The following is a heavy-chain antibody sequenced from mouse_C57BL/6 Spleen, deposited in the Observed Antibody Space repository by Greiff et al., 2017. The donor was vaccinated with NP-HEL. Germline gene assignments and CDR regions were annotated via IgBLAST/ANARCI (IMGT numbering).Heavy chain of an antibody. Sequence: VQLQQSGAELVRPGASVKLSCTASGFTIKDYYMHWVKQRPEQGLEWIGRIDPEDGDTEYAPKFQGKATMTADTSSNTAYLQLSSLTSEDTAVYYCTRGLRSYFDVWGTGTTVTVSS. J-gene: IGHJ1*03. V-gene: IGHV14-1*01. CDR1: GFTIKDYY. D-gene: IGHD1-1*01. CDR3: TRGLRSYFDV. CDR2: IDPEDGDT.